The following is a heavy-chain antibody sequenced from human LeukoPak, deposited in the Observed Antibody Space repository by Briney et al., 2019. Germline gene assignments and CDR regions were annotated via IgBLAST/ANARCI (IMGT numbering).Heavy chain of an antibody. D-gene: IGHD3-22*01. Sequence: PGGPLRLSCAASGFTFSSYAMSWVRQAPGKGLEWVSAISGSGGSTYYADSVKGRFTISRDNSKNTLYLQMNSLRAEDTAVYYCAKGDSSGYYPFDYWGQGTLVTVSS. CDR2: ISGSGGST. V-gene: IGHV3-23*01. J-gene: IGHJ4*02. CDR1: GFTFSSYA. CDR3: AKGDSSGYYPFDY.